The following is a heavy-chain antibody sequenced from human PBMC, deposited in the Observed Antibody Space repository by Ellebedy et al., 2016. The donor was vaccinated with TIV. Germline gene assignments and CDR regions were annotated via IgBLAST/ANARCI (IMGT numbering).Heavy chain of an antibody. Sequence: ASVKVSXXVSGYTLTELSMHWVRQAPGKGLEWMGGFDPEDGETIYAQKFQGRVTMTEDTSTDTAYMELSSLRSEDTAVYYCARGGGGSYYYDSSGSNDAFDIWGQGTMVTVSS. D-gene: IGHD3-22*01. CDR1: GYTLTELS. J-gene: IGHJ3*02. V-gene: IGHV1-24*01. CDR3: ARGGGGSYYYDSSGSNDAFDI. CDR2: FDPEDGET.